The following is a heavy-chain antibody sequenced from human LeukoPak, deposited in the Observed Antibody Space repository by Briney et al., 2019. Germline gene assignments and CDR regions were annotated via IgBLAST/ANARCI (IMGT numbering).Heavy chain of an antibody. CDR1: GYTFTSYD. CDR3: ARGRRGAGLIDLKNWFDP. J-gene: IGHJ5*02. D-gene: IGHD1-26*01. V-gene: IGHV1-8*01. Sequence: ASVKVSCKASGYTFTSYDINWVRQATGQGLEWMGWMNPNSGNTGYAQKFQGRVTMTRNTSISTAYMELSSLRSEDTAVYYCARGRRGAGLIDLKNWFDPWGQGTLVTVSS. CDR2: MNPNSGNT.